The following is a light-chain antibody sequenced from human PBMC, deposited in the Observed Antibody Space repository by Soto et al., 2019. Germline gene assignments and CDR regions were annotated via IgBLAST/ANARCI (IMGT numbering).Light chain of an antibody. J-gene: IGLJ1*01. CDR3: CSYAGSSTYV. Sequence: SVLTQPASVSGSPGQSITISCTGTSSDVGSYNLVSWYQQHPGKAPKLMIYEGSKRPSGVSNRFSGSKSGNTASLTISGLQAEDEADYYCCSYAGSSTYVFGNGTKVTVL. V-gene: IGLV2-23*01. CDR1: SSDVGSYNL. CDR2: EGS.